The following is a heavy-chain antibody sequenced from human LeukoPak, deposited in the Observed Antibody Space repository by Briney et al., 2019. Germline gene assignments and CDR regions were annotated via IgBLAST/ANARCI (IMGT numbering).Heavy chain of an antibody. Sequence: SQTLSLTCTVSGGSISSYYWSWIRQPPGKGLEWIGYIYYSGSTNYNPSLKSRVTISVDTSKNQFSLKLSSVTAADTAVYYCAREVVRGESDYWGQGTLVTVSS. D-gene: IGHD3-10*01. J-gene: IGHJ4*02. CDR3: AREVVRGESDY. V-gene: IGHV4-59*01. CDR2: IYYSGST. CDR1: GGSISSYY.